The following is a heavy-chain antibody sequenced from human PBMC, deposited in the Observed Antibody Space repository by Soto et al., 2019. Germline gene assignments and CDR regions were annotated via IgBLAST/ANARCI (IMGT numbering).Heavy chain of an antibody. CDR2: TYYRSKWYN. V-gene: IGHV6-1*01. D-gene: IGHD1-26*01. Sequence: SQTLSLTCVISGDSVSSSSVTWNWIRQSPSRGLEWLGRTYYRSKWYNDYAESVKSRITINPDTSKNQFSLHLNSVTPEDTAVYYCVRLIGNSWLDFWGQGTLVTAPQ. CDR3: VRLIGNSWLDF. CDR1: GDSVSSSSVT. J-gene: IGHJ5*01.